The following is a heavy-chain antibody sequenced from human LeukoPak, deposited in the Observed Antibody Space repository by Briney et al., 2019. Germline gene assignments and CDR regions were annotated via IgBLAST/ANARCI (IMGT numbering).Heavy chain of an antibody. Sequence: ASVKVSCKVSGYIFTGYFLHWVRRAPGQGLEWLGGINPHSGDTNYAQKFQGRVTMTRDTSISTASMEVTRLRSDDTAVYYCARLSDFSDSSGYPYYLDFWGQGTLVTVSS. D-gene: IGHD3-22*01. J-gene: IGHJ4*02. CDR2: INPHSGDT. V-gene: IGHV1-2*02. CDR1: GYIFTGYF. CDR3: ARLSDFSDSSGYPYYLDF.